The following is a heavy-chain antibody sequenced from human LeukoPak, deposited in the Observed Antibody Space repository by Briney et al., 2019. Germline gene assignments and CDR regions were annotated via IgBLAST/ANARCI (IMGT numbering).Heavy chain of an antibody. CDR3: ARHTTGNGMDV. J-gene: IGHJ6*02. Sequence: SETLSLTCTVSGGSISSNYWSWIRQPPGKGLEWIGYIYYSGSTSYSPSLKSRVTISVDTSKNQFSLKLSSVTAADTAVYYCARHTTGNGMDVWGQGTTVTVSS. D-gene: IGHD4-11*01. CDR2: IYYSGST. V-gene: IGHV4-59*08. CDR1: GGSISSNY.